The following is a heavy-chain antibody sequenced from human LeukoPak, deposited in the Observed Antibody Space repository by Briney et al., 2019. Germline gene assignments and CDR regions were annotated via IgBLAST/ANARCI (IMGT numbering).Heavy chain of an antibody. V-gene: IGHV4-34*01. Sequence: SETLSHTCAVYGGSFSGYYWSWIRQPPGKGLEWIGEINHSGGTNYNPSLKSRVTISVDTSKNQFSLKLSSVTAADTAVYYCARVGYCSSTSCYLTYYYYGMDVWGQGTTVTVSS. CDR1: GGSFSGYY. J-gene: IGHJ6*02. D-gene: IGHD2-2*01. CDR3: ARVGYCSSTSCYLTYYYYGMDV. CDR2: INHSGGT.